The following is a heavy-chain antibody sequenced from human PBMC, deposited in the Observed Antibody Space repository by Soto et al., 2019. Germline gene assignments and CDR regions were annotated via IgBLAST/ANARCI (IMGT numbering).Heavy chain of an antibody. D-gene: IGHD2-2*01. CDR1: GFTFSDYY. CDR2: ISSSGSTI. V-gene: IGHV3-11*01. J-gene: IGHJ6*03. Sequence: GGSLRLSCAASGFTFSDYYMSWIRQAPGKGLEWVSYISSSGSTIYYADSVKGRFTISRDNAKNSLYLQMNSLRAEDTAVYYCAIGVPAAALYYYYYYMDVWGKGTTVTVSS. CDR3: AIGVPAAALYYYYYYMDV.